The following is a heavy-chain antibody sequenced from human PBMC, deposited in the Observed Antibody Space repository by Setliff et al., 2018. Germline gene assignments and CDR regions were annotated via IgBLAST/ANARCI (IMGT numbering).Heavy chain of an antibody. V-gene: IGHV1-69*13. CDR3: ASSISSSWYPHGYMDV. CDR2: IIPIFGTA. Sequence: GPPVKVSCKASGGTFSSYAISWVRQAPGQGLEWMGGIIPIFGTANYAQKFQGRVTITADESTSTAYMELSSLRSEDTAVYYCASSISSSWYPHGYMDVWGKGTTVTVSS. J-gene: IGHJ6*03. CDR1: GGTFSSYA. D-gene: IGHD6-13*01.